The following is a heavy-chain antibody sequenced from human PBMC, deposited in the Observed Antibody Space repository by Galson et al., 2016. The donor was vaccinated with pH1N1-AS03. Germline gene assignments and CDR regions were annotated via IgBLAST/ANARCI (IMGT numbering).Heavy chain of an antibody. CDR2: IFYIGDT. D-gene: IGHD2-15*01. CDR1: GGSVNGYY. V-gene: IGHV4-59*08. J-gene: IGHJ6*02. Sequence: SETLSLTCTVSGGSVNGYYWTWIRQPPGEGLEWIGQIFYIGDTLYTPSLRGRVTMSVDTSKNQLSLRLLSVTAADTAVYYCGRHLRSSYSMDVWGQGTTVTVSS. CDR3: GRHLRSSYSMDV.